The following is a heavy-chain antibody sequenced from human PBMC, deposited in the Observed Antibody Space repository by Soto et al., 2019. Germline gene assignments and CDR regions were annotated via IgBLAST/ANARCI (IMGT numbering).Heavy chain of an antibody. Sequence: QGQLVQSGAEVKKPGASVKLSCKASGFTLRIYGLNWVRQAPGKGLAWWGWFSANNGQPNYAQNLQGRVSMTTDTSTSTAYMQLRGLTFDDTSVYYCARDIESVTAKHFFYYYAMDVWGQGTTVTVSS. CDR3: ARDIESVTAKHFFYYYAMDV. CDR2: FSANNGQP. J-gene: IGHJ6*02. CDR1: GFTLRIYG. V-gene: IGHV1-18*01. D-gene: IGHD2-8*01.